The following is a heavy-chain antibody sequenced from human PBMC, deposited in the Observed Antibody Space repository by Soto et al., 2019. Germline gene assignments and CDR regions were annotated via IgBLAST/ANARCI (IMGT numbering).Heavy chain of an antibody. CDR2: VRGSGGIT. V-gene: IGHV3-23*01. J-gene: IGHJ6*02. CDR1: VFSFGDHA. Sequence: PGGSLRLSCPASVFSFGDHAMSWVRQAPGKGLEWVAAVRGSGGITYYEDSVTGRFTISRDNAKNTLYLQMNSLRAEDTAVYYCATGVLTIVRRVINPPQYYYGMDVWGQGTTVTVSS. CDR3: ATGVLTIVRRVINPPQYYYGMDV. D-gene: IGHD3-10*01.